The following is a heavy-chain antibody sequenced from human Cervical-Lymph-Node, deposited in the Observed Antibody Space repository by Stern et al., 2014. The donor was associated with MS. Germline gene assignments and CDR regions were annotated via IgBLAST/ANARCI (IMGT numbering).Heavy chain of an antibody. V-gene: IGHV3-48*02. CDR3: ARDNKGVNWFDP. J-gene: IGHJ5*02. CDR1: GFTFSTYS. Sequence: DQLVQSGGGLVQPGGSLRLSCAASGFTFSTYSMNWVRQAPGKGLEWISYISSTSGTIYYEDSVKGRFSISRDNAKNSLYLQMNSLRDEDTAVYYCARDNKGVNWFDPWGQGTLVTVSS. D-gene: IGHD2/OR15-2a*01. CDR2: ISSTSGTI.